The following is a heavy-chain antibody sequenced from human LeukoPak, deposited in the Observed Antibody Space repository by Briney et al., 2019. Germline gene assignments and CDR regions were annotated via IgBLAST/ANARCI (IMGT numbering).Heavy chain of an antibody. CDR3: ASFGYGSGMTNYFDY. CDR1: GYSFTSYW. V-gene: IGHV5-51*01. J-gene: IGHJ4*02. Sequence: PGESLKISCKGSGYSFTSYWFAWVRQMPGKGLEWMGIIYPGDSDTRYSPSFQGQVTISADKSISTAYLQWSSLKASDTAMYYCASFGYGSGMTNYFDYWGQGTLVTVSS. CDR2: IYPGDSDT. D-gene: IGHD3-10*01.